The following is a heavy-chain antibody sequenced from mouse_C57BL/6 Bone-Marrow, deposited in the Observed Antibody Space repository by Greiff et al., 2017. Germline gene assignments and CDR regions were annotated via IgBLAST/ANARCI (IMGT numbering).Heavy chain of an antibody. CDR1: GYTFTSYW. Sequence: QVQLQQPGAELVKPGASVKVSCKASGYTFTSYWMHWVKQRPGQGLEWIGRIHPSDSDTNYNQKFKGKATLTVDKSSSTGYMQLSSLTSEDSAVYYCAMGWLLRKFAYWGQGTLVTVSA. CDR2: IHPSDSDT. J-gene: IGHJ3*01. CDR3: AMGWLLRKFAY. D-gene: IGHD2-3*01. V-gene: IGHV1-74*01.